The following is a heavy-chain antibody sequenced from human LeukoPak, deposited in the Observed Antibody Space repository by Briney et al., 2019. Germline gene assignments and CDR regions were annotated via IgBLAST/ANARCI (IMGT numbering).Heavy chain of an antibody. D-gene: IGHD3-22*01. J-gene: IGHJ4*02. Sequence: PGGSLRLSCSASGFTFSIYAMHWVRQAPGKGLEYLSTISSNGGRTYYADSVKDRFTISRDNSRNTLYLQMSSLRAEDTAVYYCVKDDTYYYDTSGPDWGQGTLVAVSS. CDR3: VKDDTYYYDTSGPD. CDR2: ISSNGGRT. V-gene: IGHV3-64D*06. CDR1: GFTFSIYA.